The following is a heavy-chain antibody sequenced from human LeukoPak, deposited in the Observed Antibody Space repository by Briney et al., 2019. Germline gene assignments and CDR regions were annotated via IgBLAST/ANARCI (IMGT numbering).Heavy chain of an antibody. Sequence: ASVKVSGNAFGHTFTSYYIHWVRQAAGQGLAWMGRINTSADGDSTSYAQKFQGRVIMTRDMSTNTVYMELSSLRSEDTAVYYCARGVCSGTSCYWGQNWFDPWGQGTLVTVSS. J-gene: IGHJ5*02. D-gene: IGHD2-2*01. CDR2: INTSADGDST. V-gene: IGHV1-46*01. CDR3: ARGVCSGTSCYWGQNWFDP. CDR1: GHTFTSYY.